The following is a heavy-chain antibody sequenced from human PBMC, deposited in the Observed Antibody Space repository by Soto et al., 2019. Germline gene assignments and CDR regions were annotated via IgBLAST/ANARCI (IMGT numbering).Heavy chain of an antibody. CDR2: ISYDGSNK. D-gene: IGHD3-22*01. CDR1: GVTFSSYA. CDR3: ARDLYDSSGYDTLPDY. J-gene: IGHJ4*02. Sequence: GGALRVSCAASGVTFSSYAMHRVRQAPGKGLEWVAVISYDGSNKYYADSVKGRFTISRDNSKNTLYLQMNSLRAEDTAVYYCARDLYDSSGYDTLPDYWGQGTLVTVS. V-gene: IGHV3-30-3*01.